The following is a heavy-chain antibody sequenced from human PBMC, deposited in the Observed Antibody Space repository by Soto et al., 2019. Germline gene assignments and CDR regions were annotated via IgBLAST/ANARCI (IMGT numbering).Heavy chain of an antibody. J-gene: IGHJ6*02. CDR1: GFSLSTTGVG. V-gene: IGHV2-5*02. CDR3: VHRHYNLGKYGMDV. Sequence: QITLKESGPTVVKPTQPLTLTCTFSGFSLSTTGVGVGWIRQPPGKALEWLALFYWDDTKRYSPSLKTRLTITNDTSKNQVVLTMTNMDPVDTATYYCVHRHYNLGKYGMDVWGQGTTVTVSS. CDR2: FYWDDTK. D-gene: IGHD1-1*01.